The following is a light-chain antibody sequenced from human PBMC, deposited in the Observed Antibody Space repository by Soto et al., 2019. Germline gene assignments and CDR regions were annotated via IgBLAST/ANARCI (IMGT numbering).Light chain of an antibody. Sequence: IVLTQSPGTLSLSPGERATLFCRASQSVTSNYFAWYQQKPGQAPRRLIYGISDRATGIPDRFSGSGSGTDFTLTISSLEPEDCAVYYCEQYCSSPRTFGQGTKVEIK. V-gene: IGKV3-20*01. CDR3: EQYCSSPRT. J-gene: IGKJ1*01. CDR1: QSVTSNY. CDR2: GIS.